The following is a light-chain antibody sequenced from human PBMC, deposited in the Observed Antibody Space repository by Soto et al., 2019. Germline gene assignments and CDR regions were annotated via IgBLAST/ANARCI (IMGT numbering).Light chain of an antibody. CDR1: SSDVGGYDY. CDR2: EVN. Sequence: QSVLPQPASVSGSPGQSITISCTATSSDVGGYDYVSWYQLHPGKAPKLMVFEVNNRPSGVSYRFSGSKSGNTASLTISGLQAEDEADYFCSSYSISTAYLFGNGTKVTVL. J-gene: IGLJ1*01. V-gene: IGLV2-14*01. CDR3: SSYSISTAYL.